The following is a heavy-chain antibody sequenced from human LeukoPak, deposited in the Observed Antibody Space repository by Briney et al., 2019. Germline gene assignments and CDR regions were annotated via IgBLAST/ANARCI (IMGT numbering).Heavy chain of an antibody. D-gene: IGHD6-13*01. Sequence: GGSLRLSCAASGFTFSSYGMHWVRQAPGKGLEWVAVISYDGSNKYYADSVKGRFTISRDNSKNTLYLQMNSLRAEDTAVYYCAKGRHQSSSWGDAFDIWGQGTMVTVSS. V-gene: IGHV3-30*18. CDR2: ISYDGSNK. J-gene: IGHJ3*02. CDR3: AKGRHQSSSWGDAFDI. CDR1: GFTFSSYG.